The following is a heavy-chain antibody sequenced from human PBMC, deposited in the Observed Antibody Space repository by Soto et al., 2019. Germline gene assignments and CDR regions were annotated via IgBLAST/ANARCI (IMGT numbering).Heavy chain of an antibody. J-gene: IGHJ5*02. V-gene: IGHV4-59*01. Sequence: SETLSLTCTVSGGSISSYYWSRIRQPPGKGLEWIGYIYYSGSTNYNPSLKSRVTISVDTSKNQFSLKLSSVTAADTAVYYCARAGIRYCSGGSCPNWFDPWGQGTLVTVSS. CDR2: IYYSGST. D-gene: IGHD2-15*01. CDR1: GGSISSYY. CDR3: ARAGIRYCSGGSCPNWFDP.